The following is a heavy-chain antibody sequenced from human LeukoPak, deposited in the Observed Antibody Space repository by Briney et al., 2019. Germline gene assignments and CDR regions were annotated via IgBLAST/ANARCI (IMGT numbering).Heavy chain of an antibody. D-gene: IGHD3-16*01. J-gene: IGHJ4*02. Sequence: PSETLSLTCTVSGGSISRSGYFWGWIRQPPGKELEWIGIINDSGNTHYSSSLKSRVTISVDTSKNQFSLKLNSVTAADTALYYCAKGPTIPPYYPSGNYYETKAQFDCWGQGTLVTVSS. CDR2: INDSGNT. V-gene: IGHV4-39*07. CDR1: GGSISRSGYF. CDR3: AKGPTIPPYYPSGNYYETKAQFDC.